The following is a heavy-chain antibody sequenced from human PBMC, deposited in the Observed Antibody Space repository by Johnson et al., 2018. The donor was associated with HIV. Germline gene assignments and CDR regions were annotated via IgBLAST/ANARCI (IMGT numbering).Heavy chain of an antibody. CDR1: GFSISDSA. D-gene: IGHD1-26*01. CDR3: AREASGSLDAFDI. V-gene: IGHV3-30*04. Sequence: QVQLVESGGGVVQPGGSLRLSCLASGFSISDSAIHWVRQAPGKGLESVAVISYDGSNKYYADSVKGRFTISRDNSKNTLYLQMNSLRAEDMAVYYCAREASGSLDAFDIWGQGTMVTVSS. J-gene: IGHJ3*02. CDR2: ISYDGSNK.